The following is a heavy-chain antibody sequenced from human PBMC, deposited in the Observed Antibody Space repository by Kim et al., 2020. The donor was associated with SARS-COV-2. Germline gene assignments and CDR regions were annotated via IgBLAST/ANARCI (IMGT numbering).Heavy chain of an antibody. Sequence: TIYYADSVKGRFTISRDNARDSLSLQMNSLRAEDTAVYYCARRGPGGYDYWGQGTLVTVSS. CDR2: TI. J-gene: IGHJ4*02. CDR3: ARRGPGGYDY. V-gene: IGHV3-48*01. D-gene: IGHD2-8*02.